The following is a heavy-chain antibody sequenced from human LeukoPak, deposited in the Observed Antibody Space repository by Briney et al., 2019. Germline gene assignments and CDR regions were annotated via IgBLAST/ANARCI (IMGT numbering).Heavy chain of an antibody. CDR1: GFTFSSYS. CDR3: AGEGAMAFDY. D-gene: IGHD5-18*01. J-gene: IGHJ4*02. V-gene: IGHV3-21*01. Sequence: GGSLRLSCAASGFTFSSYSMNWVRQAPGKGLEWVSSISSSSSYIYYADSVKGRFTISRDNAKNSLYLQMNSLRAEDTAVYYCAGEGAMAFDYWGQGTLVTVSS. CDR2: ISSSSSYI.